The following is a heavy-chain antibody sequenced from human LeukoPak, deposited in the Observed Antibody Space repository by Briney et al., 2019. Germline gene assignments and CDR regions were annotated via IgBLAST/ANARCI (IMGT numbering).Heavy chain of an antibody. V-gene: IGHV3-48*01. J-gene: IGHJ4*02. D-gene: IGHD2-2*01. Sequence: GGSLRLSYAASGFTFSSYSMNWVRQAPGKGLEWVSYISSSSSTIYYADSVKGRFTISRDNAKNSLYLQMNSLRAEDTAVYYCARAAIVVVPAALDYWGQGTLVTVSS. CDR1: GFTFSSYS. CDR3: ARAAIVVVPAALDY. CDR2: ISSSSSTI.